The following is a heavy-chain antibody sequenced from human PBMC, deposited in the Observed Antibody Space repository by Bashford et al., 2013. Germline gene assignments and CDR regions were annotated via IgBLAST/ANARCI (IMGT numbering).Heavy chain of an antibody. D-gene: IGHD3-16*01. CDR1: GFTFSRSW. V-gene: IGHV3-74*01. CDR3: VGDGGNSHDFEF. CDR2: INPDGSST. Sequence: GGSLRLSCAGSGFTFSRSWIHWVRQAPGEGLVWVSRINPDGSSTSNADSVRGRFTISRDNAKNTVYLQMNSLRAEDTAVYYCVGDGGNSHDFEFWGQGVLVTVSS. J-gene: IGHJ4*02.